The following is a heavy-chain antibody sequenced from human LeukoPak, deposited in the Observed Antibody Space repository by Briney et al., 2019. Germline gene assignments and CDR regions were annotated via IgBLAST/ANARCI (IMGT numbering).Heavy chain of an antibody. Sequence: SETLSLTCTVSGGSITGYYWSWIRQPPGKGLEWIGFIYNSGSTNYNPSLKSRVTISIDTSKNQFSLKLSSVTAADTALYYCTRAYSSSWHPSDYWGQGTLVTVSS. CDR2: IYNSGST. CDR1: GGSITGYY. J-gene: IGHJ4*02. V-gene: IGHV4-59*01. D-gene: IGHD2-2*01. CDR3: TRAYSSSWHPSDY.